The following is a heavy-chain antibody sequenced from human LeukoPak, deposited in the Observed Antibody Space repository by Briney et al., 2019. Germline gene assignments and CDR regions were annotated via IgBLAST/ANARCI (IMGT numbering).Heavy chain of an antibody. CDR2: IIPIFGIA. J-gene: IGHJ5*02. CDR1: GGTFSSCA. Sequence: ASVKVSCMASGGTFSSCAISWVRQAPGEGLEWMGRIIPIFGIANYAQKFQGRVTITADKSTSTAYMELSSLRSEDTAVYYCASLYSSTAGGPNWFDPWGQGTLVTVSS. CDR3: ASLYSSTAGGPNWFDP. V-gene: IGHV1-69*04. D-gene: IGHD6-13*01.